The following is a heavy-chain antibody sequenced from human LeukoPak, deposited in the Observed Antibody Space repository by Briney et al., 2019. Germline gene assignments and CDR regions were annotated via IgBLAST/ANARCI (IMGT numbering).Heavy chain of an antibody. V-gene: IGHV3-48*01. D-gene: IGHD1-1*01. Sequence: GGSLRLSCAASEFSFSRYSMNWVRQAPGKGVKGVSYISSSSSTIYYADSVKGRFTISREYAKTSLYLQMNSLRAEDTAVYYCARDSYNWNDVRGVKAYYFDYWGQGTLVTVSS. CDR2: ISSSSSTI. CDR1: EFSFSRYS. CDR3: ARDSYNWNDVRGVKAYYFDY. J-gene: IGHJ4*02.